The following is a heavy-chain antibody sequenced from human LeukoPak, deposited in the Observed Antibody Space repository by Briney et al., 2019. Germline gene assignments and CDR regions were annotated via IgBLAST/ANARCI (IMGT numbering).Heavy chain of an antibody. J-gene: IGHJ5*02. V-gene: IGHV4-39*07. CDR3: ARDVYCSGGSCYSGAWFDP. CDR1: GGSISSSSYY. Sequence: SETLSLTCTVSGGSISSSSYYWGWIRQPPGKGLEWIGSIYYSGSTNYNPSLKSRVTISVDTSKNQFSLRLSSVTAADTAVYYCARDVYCSGGSCYSGAWFDPWGQGTLVTVSS. CDR2: IYYSGST. D-gene: IGHD2-15*01.